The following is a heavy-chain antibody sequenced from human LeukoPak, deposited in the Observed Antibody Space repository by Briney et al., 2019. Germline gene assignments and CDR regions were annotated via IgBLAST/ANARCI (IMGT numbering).Heavy chain of an antibody. CDR3: AKLGAYSSSWYGFCDY. V-gene: IGHV5-51*01. CDR2: IYPDDSDT. D-gene: IGHD6-13*01. CDR1: GYSFTSYW. Sequence: GESLKISWKSSGYSFTSYWIGWVRQMPGKGLEWMGIIYPDDSDTRYSPSFQGQVTISVDKSISTASLQWSSLKASDTAMYYCAKLGAYSSSWYGFCDYWGQGTLVTVSS. J-gene: IGHJ4*02.